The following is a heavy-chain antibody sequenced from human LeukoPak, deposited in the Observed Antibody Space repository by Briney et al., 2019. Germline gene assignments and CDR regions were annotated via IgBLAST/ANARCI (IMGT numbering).Heavy chain of an antibody. V-gene: IGHV4-59*12. CDR2: IYYTGST. CDR1: GGSISSYY. D-gene: IGHD3-3*01. J-gene: IGHJ5*02. Sequence: SETLSLTCTVSGGSISSYYWSWIRQPPGKGLEWIGYIYYTGSTNFNPSLKSRVIMSVDTSKNQFSLKLTSVTAADTAVYYCARGLNYDFWSGFRGRNWFDPWGQGTLVTVSS. CDR3: ARGLNYDFWSGFRGRNWFDP.